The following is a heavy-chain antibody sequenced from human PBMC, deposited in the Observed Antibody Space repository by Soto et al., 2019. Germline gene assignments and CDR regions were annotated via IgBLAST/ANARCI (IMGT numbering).Heavy chain of an antibody. Sequence: QVQLVQSGAEVKKPGASVKVSCKASGYTFTSYYMHWVRQAPGQGLEWMGIINPSGGSTSYAQKFQGRVTMTRDTSTSTVYMELSSLRSEDTAVYYCAREAHCGGDCSGYFVPWGQGTLVTVSS. D-gene: IGHD2-21*02. CDR1: GYTFTSYY. CDR3: AREAHCGGDCSGYFVP. J-gene: IGHJ5*02. V-gene: IGHV1-46*01. CDR2: INPSGGST.